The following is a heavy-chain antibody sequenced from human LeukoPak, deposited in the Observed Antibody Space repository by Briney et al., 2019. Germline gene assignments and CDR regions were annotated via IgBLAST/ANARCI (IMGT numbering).Heavy chain of an antibody. CDR2: IYPSDSDT. CDR1: GYTFTTSW. D-gene: IGHD5-12*01. CDR3: AKPGYSASFEL. J-gene: IGHJ3*01. V-gene: IGHV5-51*01. Sequence: GESLNISCQASGYTFTTSWIGWVRQLPGTGLEWMAIIYPSDSDTRYNPSFQGQVTISADKSINTAYLSWSSLKASDSAIYYCAKPGYSASFELWGQGTTVTVSS.